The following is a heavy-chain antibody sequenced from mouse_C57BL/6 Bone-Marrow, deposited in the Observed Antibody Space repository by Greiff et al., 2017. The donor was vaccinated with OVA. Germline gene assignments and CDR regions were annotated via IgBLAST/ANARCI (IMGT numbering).Heavy chain of an antibody. Sequence: VKLMESGAELVRPGASVTLSCKASGYTFTDYEMHWVKQTPVHGLEWIGAIDPETGGTAYNQKFKGKAILTADKSSSTAYMELRSLTSEDSAVYYCTRDSYLGYWGQGTTLTVSS. V-gene: IGHV1-15*01. CDR1: GYTFTDYE. J-gene: IGHJ2*01. CDR2: IDPETGGT. CDR3: TRDSYLGY.